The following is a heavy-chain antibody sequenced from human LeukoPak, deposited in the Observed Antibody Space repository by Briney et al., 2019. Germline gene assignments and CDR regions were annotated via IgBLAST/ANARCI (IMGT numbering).Heavy chain of an antibody. CDR2: IDPSGGST. CDR1: AYTFSTYL. Sequence: ASVKVSCKASAYTFSTYLMHWVRQAPGQGLEWMGIIDPSGGSTGYAQKFQGGVTMTRDTSTGTVYMELSSLRSEDTAVYYCARDLGLRGVTNWFDPWGQGTLVTVSS. D-gene: IGHD3-10*01. V-gene: IGHV1-46*01. CDR3: ARDLGLRGVTNWFDP. J-gene: IGHJ5*02.